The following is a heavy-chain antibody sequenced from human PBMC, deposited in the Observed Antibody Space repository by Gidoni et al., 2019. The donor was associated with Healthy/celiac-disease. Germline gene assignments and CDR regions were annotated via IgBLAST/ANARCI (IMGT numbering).Heavy chain of an antibody. D-gene: IGHD6-13*01. J-gene: IGHJ6*02. CDR1: GFTFSRYA. CDR2: ISGSGGSK. CDR3: AKVSSSWYGDYYYYYGMDV. Sequence: EVQLLESGVGLVQPGGSLRLSCAASGFTFSRYAMSWVRQAPGKGLEWVSAISGSGGSKYYADSVKGRFTISRDNSKNTLYLQMNSLRAEDTAVYYCAKVSSSWYGDYYYYYGMDVWGQGTTVTVSS. V-gene: IGHV3-23*01.